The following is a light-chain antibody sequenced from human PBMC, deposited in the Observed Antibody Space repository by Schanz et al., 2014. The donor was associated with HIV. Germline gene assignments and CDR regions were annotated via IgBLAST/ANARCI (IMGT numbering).Light chain of an antibody. V-gene: IGLV1-44*01. CDR1: SSNIGSNT. CDR3: ATWDDSLNGVV. CDR2: SDN. Sequence: QSAVTQPPSASGTPGQRVTISCSGSSSNIGSNTVNWYQHLPGSAPQLLIYSDNQRPSRVPDRFFGSKSGTSASLAISGLRSDDEAHYYCATWDDSLNGVVFGGGTKVTVL. J-gene: IGLJ2*01.